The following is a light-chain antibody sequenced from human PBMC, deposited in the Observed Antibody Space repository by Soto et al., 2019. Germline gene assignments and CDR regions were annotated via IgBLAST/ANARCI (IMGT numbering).Light chain of an antibody. V-gene: IGKV3-11*01. CDR1: QTVSNY. J-gene: IGKJ5*01. CDR2: DAS. Sequence: EIVLTQSPATLSLSPGERATLSCRASQTVSNYLAWYQQKPGQAPRLLIYDASIRATGIPARFSGSGSGTDFTLTISSLEQEDFAVYYCQQRSNWPPITFGQGTRLEIE. CDR3: QQRSNWPPIT.